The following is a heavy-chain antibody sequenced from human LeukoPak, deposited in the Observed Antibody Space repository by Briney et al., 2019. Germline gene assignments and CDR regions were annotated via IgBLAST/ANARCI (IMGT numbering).Heavy chain of an antibody. CDR1: GFTVSSNY. D-gene: IGHD2-15*01. Sequence: QAGGSLRLSCAASGFTVSSNYMSWVRQAPGKGLEWVSAISGSGGSTYYADSVKGRFTISRDNSKNTLYLQMNSLRAEDTAVYYCANKVRTRVLSSGPFDYWGQGTLVTVSS. V-gene: IGHV3-23*01. CDR2: ISGSGGST. CDR3: ANKVRTRVLSSGPFDY. J-gene: IGHJ4*02.